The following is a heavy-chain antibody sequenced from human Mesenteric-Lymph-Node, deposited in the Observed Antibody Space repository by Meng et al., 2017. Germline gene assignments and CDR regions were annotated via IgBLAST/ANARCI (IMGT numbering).Heavy chain of an antibody. J-gene: IGHJ4*02. V-gene: IGHV1-18*01. Sequence: SVTVSCKASGGPFSSYAISWVRQAPGQGLAWMGWISAYNGNTNYAQKLQGRVTMTTDTSTSTAYMELRSLRAEDTAVYYCARDFFVQRAYYYDSSGNPNEDYWGQGTLVTVSS. CDR2: ISAYNGNT. CDR1: GGPFSSYA. CDR3: ARDFFVQRAYYYDSSGNPNEDY. D-gene: IGHD3-22*01.